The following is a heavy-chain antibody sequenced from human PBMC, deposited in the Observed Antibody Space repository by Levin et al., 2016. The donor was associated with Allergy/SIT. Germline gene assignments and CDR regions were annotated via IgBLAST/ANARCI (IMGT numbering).Heavy chain of an antibody. D-gene: IGHD3/OR15-3a*01. CDR1: GYSFTSYD. CDR2: MNPNSGDT. V-gene: IGHV1-8*01. Sequence: ASVKVSCKASGYSFTSYDINWVRQATGQGLEWMGWMNPNSGDTHYAQQFQGRVTMTRNTSTSTAYMELSSLRSEDTAVYYCASRTHRNYYYAMNVWGQGTTVTVSS. CDR3: ASRTHRNYYYAMNV. J-gene: IGHJ6*02.